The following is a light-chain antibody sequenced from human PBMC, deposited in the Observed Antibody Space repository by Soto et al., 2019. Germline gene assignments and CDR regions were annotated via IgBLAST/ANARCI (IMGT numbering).Light chain of an antibody. J-gene: IGKJ1*01. CDR1: QSVSSN. V-gene: IGKV3-15*01. Sequence: EIVMTQSPATLSVSPGERATLSCRASQSVSSNLAWYQQKPGQAPRLLIYGASTRATGIPAMFSGSGSGTDFTLTISSLQSEDFAVYYCQQYDDCPETFGQGTKV. CDR3: QQYDDCPET. CDR2: GAS.